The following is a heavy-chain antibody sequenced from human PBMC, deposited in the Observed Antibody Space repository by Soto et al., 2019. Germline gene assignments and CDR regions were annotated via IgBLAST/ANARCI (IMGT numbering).Heavy chain of an antibody. Sequence: WGSLRLSCAASGFTFSSYAMHWVRQAPGKGLEWVAVISYDGSNKYYADSVKGRFTISRDNSKNTLYLQMNSLRAEDTAVYYCARDSGSYPYYFDYWGQGTLVTVSS. V-gene: IGHV3-30-3*01. CDR2: ISYDGSNK. J-gene: IGHJ4*02. CDR3: ARDSGSYPYYFDY. D-gene: IGHD1-26*01. CDR1: GFTFSSYA.